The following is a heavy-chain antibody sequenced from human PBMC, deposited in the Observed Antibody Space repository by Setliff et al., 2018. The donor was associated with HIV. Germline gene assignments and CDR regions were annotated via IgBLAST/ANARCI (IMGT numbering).Heavy chain of an antibody. CDR1: GGTFSSHA. J-gene: IGHJ3*02. CDR3: AREPDYGIRDAFDI. CDR2: IIPIVDKT. Sequence: TVKVSCKASGGTFSSHAINWVRQAPGQGLEWMGGIIPIVDKTNYAQKFQGRVAITADKSTITAYMELSSLRSEDTAVYYCAREPDYGIRDAFDIWGQGTMVTVSS. D-gene: IGHD4-17*01. V-gene: IGHV1-69*10.